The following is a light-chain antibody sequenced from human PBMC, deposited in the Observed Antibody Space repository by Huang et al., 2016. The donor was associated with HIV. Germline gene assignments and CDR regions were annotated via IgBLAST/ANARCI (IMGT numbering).Light chain of an antibody. J-gene: IGKJ1*01. V-gene: IGKV1-17*03. CDR2: AAA. CDR1: QGINNY. Sequence: DIQMTQSPSAMSASVGDRVTITCRASQGINNYLAWFQQKPGTVPKRLIYAAATLQSGVPSRFSGSGSGTKFTLTISSLQPEDFATYYCLQHSSYPWTFGQGTKVEI. CDR3: LQHSSYPWT.